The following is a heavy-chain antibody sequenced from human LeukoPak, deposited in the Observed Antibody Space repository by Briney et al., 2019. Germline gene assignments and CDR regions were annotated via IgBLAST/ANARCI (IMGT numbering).Heavy chain of an antibody. Sequence: SCKVSGYTLTELSMHWVRQAPGKGLEWVAVILFDGNNKYYADSVKGRFTISRDNSKNTLYLQMNSLRAEDTALYYCARDLTNSWTTDYWGQGTLVTVSS. V-gene: IGHV3-30*04. CDR3: ARDLTNSWTTDY. D-gene: IGHD3/OR15-3a*01. J-gene: IGHJ4*02. CDR2: ILFDGNNK. CDR1: GYTLTELS.